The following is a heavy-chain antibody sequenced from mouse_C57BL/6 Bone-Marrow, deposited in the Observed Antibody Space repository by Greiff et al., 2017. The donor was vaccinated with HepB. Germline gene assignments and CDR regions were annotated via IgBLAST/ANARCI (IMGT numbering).Heavy chain of an antibody. CDR2: IYPGSGST. V-gene: IGHV1-55*01. D-gene: IGHD2-1*01. J-gene: IGHJ2*01. CDR3: ARTPPIYYAPFDY. Sequence: VQLQQSGAELVKPGASVKMSCKASGYTFTSYWITWVKQRPGQGLEWIGDIYPGSGSTNYNEKFKSKATLTVDTSSSTAYMQLSSLTSEDSAVYYCARTPPIYYAPFDYWGQGTTLTVSS. CDR1: GYTFTSYW.